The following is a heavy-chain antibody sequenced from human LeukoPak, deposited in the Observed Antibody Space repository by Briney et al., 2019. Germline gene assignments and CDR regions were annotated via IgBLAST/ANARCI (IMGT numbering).Heavy chain of an antibody. CDR1: GGTFSSHA. Sequence: ASVKVSCKASGGTFSSHAISWVRQAPGQGLEWMGGIIPIFGTANYAQKFQGRVTITADESTSTAYMELSSLRSEDTAVYYCARHYGSGSYYLRYYYYYYMDVWGKGTTVTISS. CDR2: IIPIFGTA. J-gene: IGHJ6*03. V-gene: IGHV1-69*13. D-gene: IGHD3-10*01. CDR3: ARHYGSGSYYLRYYYYYYMDV.